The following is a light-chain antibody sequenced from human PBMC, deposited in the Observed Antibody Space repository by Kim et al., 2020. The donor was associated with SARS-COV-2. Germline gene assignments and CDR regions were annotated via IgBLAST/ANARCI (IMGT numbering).Light chain of an antibody. Sequence: ELTQPPSASGTPGQRVTISCSGSSSNNGSNTVNWYQQLPGTAPKLLIYSNNQRPSGVPDRFSGSKSGTSASLAISGLQSEDEADYYCAAWDDSLNGWVFGGGTQLTVL. CDR2: SNN. V-gene: IGLV1-44*01. CDR3: AAWDDSLNGWV. J-gene: IGLJ3*02. CDR1: SSNNGSNT.